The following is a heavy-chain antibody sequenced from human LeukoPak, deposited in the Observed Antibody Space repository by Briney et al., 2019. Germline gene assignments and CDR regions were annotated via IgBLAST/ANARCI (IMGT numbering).Heavy chain of an antibody. D-gene: IGHD1-1*01. CDR1: GGSISSYY. CDR2: INYSGST. Sequence: SETLSLTCTVSGGSISSYYWSWIRKPPGKGQEWIGYINYSGSTSYNPSLKSRVTISVDTSKNQFSLKLSSVTAADTAVYYCAREAGTTSEGAFDIWGQGTMVTVSS. V-gene: IGHV4-59*01. J-gene: IGHJ3*02. CDR3: AREAGTTSEGAFDI.